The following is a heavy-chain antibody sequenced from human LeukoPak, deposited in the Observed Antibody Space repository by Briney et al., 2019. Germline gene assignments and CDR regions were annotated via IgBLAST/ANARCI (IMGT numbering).Heavy chain of an antibody. Sequence: VASVKVSCKASGYTFTGYYMHWLRQAPGQGLEWMGWINPNSGGTNYAQKFQGRVTMTRDTSISTAYMELSRLTSDDTAVYYCARGYGGNSFTPWGQGTLVTVSP. V-gene: IGHV1-2*02. J-gene: IGHJ5*02. CDR1: GYTFTGYY. CDR2: INPNSGGT. D-gene: IGHD4-23*01. CDR3: ARGYGGNSFTP.